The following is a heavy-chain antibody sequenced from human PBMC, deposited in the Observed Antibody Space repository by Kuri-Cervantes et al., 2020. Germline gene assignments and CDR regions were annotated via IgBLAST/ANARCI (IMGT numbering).Heavy chain of an antibody. CDR1: GFTFSSYA. D-gene: IGHD1-14*01. V-gene: IGHV3-30-3*01. J-gene: IGHJ5*02. CDR2: ISYDGSNK. CDR3: AKDPRTSNWFDP. Sequence: GEFLKISCAASGFTFSSYAMHWVRQAPGKGLEWVAVISYDGSNKYYADSVKGRFTISRDNSKNTLYLQMNSLRAEDTAVYYCAKDPRTSNWFDPWGQGTLVTVSS.